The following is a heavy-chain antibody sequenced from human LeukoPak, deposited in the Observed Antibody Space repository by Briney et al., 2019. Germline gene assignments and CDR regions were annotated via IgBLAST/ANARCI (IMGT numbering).Heavy chain of an antibody. CDR1: GFTFSNYA. J-gene: IGHJ4*02. V-gene: IGHV3-23*01. CDR3: AKVPAITMIQRGLYYFDY. D-gene: IGHD3-22*01. Sequence: GRSLRLSCAASGFTFSNYAMSWVRQAPGTGLEWVSGISGSAGSTYYADSVKGRFTISRDNSKNTLYLQMSSLRAEDTAVYYCAKVPAITMIQRGLYYFDYWGQGTLVTVSS. CDR2: ISGSAGST.